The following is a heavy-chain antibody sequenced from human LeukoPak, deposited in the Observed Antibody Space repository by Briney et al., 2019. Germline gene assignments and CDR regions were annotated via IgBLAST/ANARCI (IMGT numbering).Heavy chain of an antibody. V-gene: IGHV3-23*01. CDR2: ISGSGGST. CDR3: AKDYYYDSSGYLSHFDY. CDR1: GFTFSSYG. D-gene: IGHD3-22*01. Sequence: PGGSLRLSCAASGFTFSSYGMSWVRQAPGKGLEWVSAISGSGGSTYYADSVKGRFTISRDNSKNTLYLQMNSLRAEDTAVYYCAKDYYYDSSGYLSHFDYWGQGTLVTVSS. J-gene: IGHJ4*02.